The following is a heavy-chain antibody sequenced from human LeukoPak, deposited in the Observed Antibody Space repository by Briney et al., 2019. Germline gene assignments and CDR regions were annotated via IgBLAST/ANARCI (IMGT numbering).Heavy chain of an antibody. CDR1: GGSISSRLHY. Sequence: SETLSLTCTVSGGSISSRLHYWSWIRQPEGKGLELIGYIFQSGSTYYNPSLKTRVTISIDTSKNQFSLKLTSVTAADTAVYYCARVAYGSGNWFDPWGQGTLVTVSS. CDR3: ARVAYGSGNWFDP. J-gene: IGHJ5*02. D-gene: IGHD3-10*01. V-gene: IGHV4-30-2*01. CDR2: IFQSGST.